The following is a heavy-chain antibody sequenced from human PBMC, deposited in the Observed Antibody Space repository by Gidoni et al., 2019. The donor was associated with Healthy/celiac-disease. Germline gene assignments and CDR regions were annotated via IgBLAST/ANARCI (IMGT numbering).Heavy chain of an antibody. CDR1: GGTFSSYT. Sequence: QVQLVQSGAEVKKPGSSVKVPCKTSGGTFSSYTISWVRQAPGQGLEWMGRIIPILGIANYAQKFQGRVTITADKSTSTAYMELSSLRSEDTAVYYCAQGATTSSFDLWGRGTLVTVSS. V-gene: IGHV1-69*02. CDR2: IIPILGIA. D-gene: IGHD1-26*01. J-gene: IGHJ2*01. CDR3: AQGATTSSFDL.